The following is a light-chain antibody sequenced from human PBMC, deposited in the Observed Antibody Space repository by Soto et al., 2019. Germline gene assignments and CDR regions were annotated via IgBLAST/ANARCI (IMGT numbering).Light chain of an antibody. CDR3: QSYVSSLSGVV. CDR1: SFNIGADFD. CDR2: RNN. Sequence: QSVLTQPPSLSGAPGQRVTISCTGNSFNIGADFDVHWYQHLPETAPKLLIYRNNKRPSGVPDRFSGSKSGTSASLAITGLLADDGADYYCQSYVSSLSGVVFGGGTKLTVL. J-gene: IGLJ2*01. V-gene: IGLV1-40*01.